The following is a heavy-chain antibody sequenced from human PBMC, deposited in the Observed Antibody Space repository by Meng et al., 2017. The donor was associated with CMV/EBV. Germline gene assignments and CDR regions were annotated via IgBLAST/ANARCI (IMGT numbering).Heavy chain of an antibody. CDR3: ARGSYYRYVVDY. CDR1: GGSISIYY. D-gene: IGHD2-21*01. V-gene: IGHV4-4*07. J-gene: IGHJ4*02. Sequence: VLLQASGPGRGKPSETLSLTCTVSGGSISIYYWSWIRQPAGKGLEWIGRIYTSGSTNYNPSLKSLVTMSVDTSKNQFSLKLSSVTAADTAVYYCARGSYYRYVVDYWGQGTLVTVSS. CDR2: IYTSGST.